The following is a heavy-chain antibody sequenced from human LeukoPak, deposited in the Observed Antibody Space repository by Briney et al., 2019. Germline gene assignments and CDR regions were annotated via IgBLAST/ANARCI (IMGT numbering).Heavy chain of an antibody. Sequence: SETLSLTCTVSGGSISSGSYYWSWIRQPAGTGLEWIGHIYTSGSTDYNPSLKSRVTISVDTSKNQFSLRLSSVAAADTAVYYCATYSSSFGFDYWGQGTLVTVSS. CDR2: IYTSGST. V-gene: IGHV4-61*09. CDR1: GGSISSGSYY. CDR3: ATYSSSFGFDY. D-gene: IGHD6-6*01. J-gene: IGHJ4*02.